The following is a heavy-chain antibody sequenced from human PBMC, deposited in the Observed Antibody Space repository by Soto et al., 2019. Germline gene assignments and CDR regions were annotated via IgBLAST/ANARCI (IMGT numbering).Heavy chain of an antibody. CDR3: ASKAGSPYDFDY. CDR2: ITESGGST. D-gene: IGHD3-16*01. Sequence: RLARATCRKRVNILGVTGSLQATRKGLQWVSGITESGGSTYYADSVKGRFTISRDNSNNTLYLQMTSLRAEDTAVYCCASKAGSPYDFDYWAQGTLVTVPS. J-gene: IGHJ4*02. V-gene: IGHV3-23*01. CDR1: RKRVNILG.